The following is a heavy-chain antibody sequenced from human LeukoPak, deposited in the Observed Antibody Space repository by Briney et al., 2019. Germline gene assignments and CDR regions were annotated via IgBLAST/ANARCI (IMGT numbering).Heavy chain of an antibody. V-gene: IGHV3-30-3*01. D-gene: IGHD3-3*01. CDR2: ISHDGSNK. CDR3: ARAHTIFGVVTDFDY. J-gene: IGHJ4*02. CDR1: GFTFSSYA. Sequence: GGSLRLSCAASGFTFSSYAMHWVRQAPGKGLEWVAVISHDGSNKYYADSVKGRFTISRDNSKNTLYLQMNSLRAEDTAVYYCARAHTIFGVVTDFDYWGQGTLVTVSS.